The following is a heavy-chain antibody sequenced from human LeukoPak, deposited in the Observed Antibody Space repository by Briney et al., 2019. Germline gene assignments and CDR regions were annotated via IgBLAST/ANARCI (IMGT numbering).Heavy chain of an antibody. CDR3: ARHAPGGRNFDY. D-gene: IGHD1-26*01. V-gene: IGHV4-59*08. J-gene: IGHJ4*02. Sequence: SETLSLTCTVSGGSISSYYWSWIRQPPGKGLEWIGYMFYSGSTNYSPSLKSRVTISVDTSKNQFSLKLSSVTAADTAVYYCARHAPGGRNFDYWGRGTLVTVSS. CDR2: MFYSGST. CDR1: GGSISSYY.